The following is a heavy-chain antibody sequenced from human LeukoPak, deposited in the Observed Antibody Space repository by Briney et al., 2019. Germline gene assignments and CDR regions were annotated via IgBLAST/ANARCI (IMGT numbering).Heavy chain of an antibody. CDR1: GFTFNLYA. CDR2: ISSSSSTI. J-gene: IGHJ4*02. CDR3: AREDTAMVMASDY. V-gene: IGHV3-48*04. Sequence: PGGSLRLSCAASGFTFNLYAINWVRQAPGKGLEWVSYISSSSSTIYYADSVKGRFTISRDNAKNSLYLQMNSLRAEDTAVYYCAREDTAMVMASDYWGQGTLVTVSS. D-gene: IGHD5-18*01.